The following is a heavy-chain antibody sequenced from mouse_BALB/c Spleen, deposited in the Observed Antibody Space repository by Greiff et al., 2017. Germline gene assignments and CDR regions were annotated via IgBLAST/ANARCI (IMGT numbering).Heavy chain of an antibody. CDR2: ISSGGST. D-gene: IGHD3-3*01. CDR1: GFTFSSYA. J-gene: IGHJ3*01. Sequence: EVQGVESGGGLVKPGGSLKLSCAASGFTFSSYAMSWVRQTPEKRLEWVASISSGGSTYYPDSVKGRFTISRDNARNILYLQMSSLRSEDTAMYYCARARGAWFAYWGQGTLVTVSA. V-gene: IGHV5-6-5*01. CDR3: ARARGAWFAY.